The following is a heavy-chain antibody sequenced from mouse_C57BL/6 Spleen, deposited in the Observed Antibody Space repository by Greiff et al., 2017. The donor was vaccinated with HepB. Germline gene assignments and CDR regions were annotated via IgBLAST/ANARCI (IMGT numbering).Heavy chain of an antibody. CDR2: ISSGGSYT. V-gene: IGHV5-6*02. CDR1: GFTFSSYG. Sequence: DVMLVESGGELVKPGGSLKLSCAASGFTFSSYGMSWVRQTPDKRLEWVATISSGGSYTYYPDSVKGRFTISRDNAKNTLYLQMSSLKAEDTAMYYCARPLSRGPMDYWGQGTSGSVSS. J-gene: IGHJ4*01. CDR3: ARPLSRGPMDY. D-gene: IGHD3-3*01.